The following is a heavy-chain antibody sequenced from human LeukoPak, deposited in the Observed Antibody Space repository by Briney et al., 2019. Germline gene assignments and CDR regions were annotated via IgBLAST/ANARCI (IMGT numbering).Heavy chain of an antibody. V-gene: IGHV4-39*07. J-gene: IGHJ4*02. D-gene: IGHD6-19*01. CDR1: GGSISSTSYY. CDR3: ARDGLAVAGTGY. Sequence: PSETLSLTCTVSGGSISSTSYYWGWIRQPPGKGLEWIGSIYYSGNTYYNPSLKSRLTFSVDTSKNQFSLKLSSVTAADTAVYYCARDGLAVAGTGYWGQGTLVTVSS. CDR2: IYYSGNT.